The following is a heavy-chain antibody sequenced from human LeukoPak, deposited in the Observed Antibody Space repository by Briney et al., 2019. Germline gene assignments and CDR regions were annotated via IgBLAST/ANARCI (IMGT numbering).Heavy chain of an antibody. V-gene: IGHV3-64*01. Sequence: GGSLRLSRAAPGFTFSSYARHWVRQAPGKGLEYVSAISSNGGSTYYANSVKGRFTISRDNSKNTLYLQMGSMRAEDMAVYYCAREGIGAADPEPYYFDYWGQGTLVTVSS. D-gene: IGHD6-13*01. CDR2: ISSNGGST. J-gene: IGHJ4*02. CDR1: GFTFSSYA. CDR3: AREGIGAADPEPYYFDY.